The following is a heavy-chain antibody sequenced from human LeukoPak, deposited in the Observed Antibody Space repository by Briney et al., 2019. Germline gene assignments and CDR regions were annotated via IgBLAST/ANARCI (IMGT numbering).Heavy chain of an antibody. CDR1: GFTFSSYG. V-gene: IGHV3-23*01. J-gene: IGHJ4*02. CDR3: ARGGGYSYGSFDY. Sequence: PGGSLRLSCAASGFTFSSYGMSWVRQAPGKGLEWISGISGSGANTYYADSVKGRFTISRDNAKNTLYLQMNSLRAEDTAVYYCARGGGYSYGSFDYWGQGTLVTVSS. CDR2: ISGSGANT. D-gene: IGHD5-18*01.